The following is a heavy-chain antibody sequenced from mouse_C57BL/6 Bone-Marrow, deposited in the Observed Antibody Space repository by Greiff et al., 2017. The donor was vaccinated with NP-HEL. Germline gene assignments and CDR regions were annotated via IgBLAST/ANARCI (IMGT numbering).Heavy chain of an antibody. J-gene: IGHJ4*01. V-gene: IGHV14-3*01. Sequence: EVQLQESVAELVRPGASVKLSCTASGFNIKNTYMHWVKQRPEQGLEWIGRIDPANGNTKYAPKFQGKATITADTSSNTAYLQLSSLTSEDTAIYYCASSYYYGSSYYAMDYWGQGTSVTVSS. CDR2: IDPANGNT. CDR3: ASSYYYGSSYYAMDY. CDR1: GFNIKNTY. D-gene: IGHD1-1*01.